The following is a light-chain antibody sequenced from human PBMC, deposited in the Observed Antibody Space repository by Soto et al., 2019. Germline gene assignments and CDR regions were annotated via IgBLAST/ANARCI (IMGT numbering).Light chain of an antibody. V-gene: IGLV1-44*01. CDR1: ASNIGRDP. Sequence: QSVLTQPPSASGAPGQRVTISCSGSASNIGRDPVNWYQQVPGTAPKLLIYENNHRPSGVPDRFSGSKSGTSASLVISGLLSEDEAEYFCAGWDGSLKGFVFGTGTKLTVL. CDR2: ENN. CDR3: AGWDGSLKGFV. J-gene: IGLJ1*01.